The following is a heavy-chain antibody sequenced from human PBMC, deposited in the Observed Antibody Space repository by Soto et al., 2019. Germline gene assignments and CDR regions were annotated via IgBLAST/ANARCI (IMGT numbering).Heavy chain of an antibody. V-gene: IGHV3-23*01. CDR3: ARASRGAPYSYTMDP. CDR1: GFTFSSYA. J-gene: IGHJ6*02. Sequence: GGSLRLSCIASGFTFSSYAMTWVRQAPGKGLEWVSDISGSGGITYYADSVKGRFTISRDNSKNTLNLQMNSLRADDTAVYYCARASRGAPYSYTMDPCGQGTTVTVYS. D-gene: IGHD3-10*01. CDR2: ISGSGGIT.